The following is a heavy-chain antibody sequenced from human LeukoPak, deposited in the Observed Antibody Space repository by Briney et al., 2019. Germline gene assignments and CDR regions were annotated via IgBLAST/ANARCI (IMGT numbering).Heavy chain of an antibody. CDR1: GYTFTSYD. V-gene: IGHV1-8*03. J-gene: IGHJ6*03. CDR3: ARGSGATGGWAYYYYYYCMDV. D-gene: IGHD1-26*01. Sequence: ASVKVSCKASGYTFTSYDINWVRQATGQGLEWMGWMDPNSGNTGYAQKFQGRVTITRNTSISTAYMELSSLRSEDTAVYYCARGSGATGGWAYYYYYYCMDVWGKGTTVTVSS. CDR2: MDPNSGNT.